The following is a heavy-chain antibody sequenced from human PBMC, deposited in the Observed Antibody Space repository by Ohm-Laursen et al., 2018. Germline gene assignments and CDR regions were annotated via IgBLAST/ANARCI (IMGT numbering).Heavy chain of an antibody. V-gene: IGHV3-53*01. J-gene: IGHJ4*02. CDR2: IYTGGST. CDR3: ARQQDYYDSSGYSVKYFDH. Sequence: SLRLSCTASGFTVSSNYMSWVRQAPGKGLEWVSVIYTGGSTYYADSVKGRFTISRDNSKNTLYLQMNSLRAEDTAVYYCARQQDYYDSSGYSVKYFDHWGQGTLVTVSS. D-gene: IGHD3-22*01. CDR1: GFTVSSNY.